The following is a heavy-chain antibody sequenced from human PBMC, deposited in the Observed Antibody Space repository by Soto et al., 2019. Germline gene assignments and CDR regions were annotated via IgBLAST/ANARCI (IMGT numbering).Heavy chain of an antibody. CDR3: VRDQKYFRVNGNWFDS. Sequence: ASVKVSCKASGYTSADFGISWVRQAPGQGPEWMGWVSGNNGASNPAPKVQGRITMTLDTSTGVSYMALRSLRSDDTAIYYCVRDQKYFRVNGNWFDSWGQGTLVTVSP. CDR1: GYTSADFG. J-gene: IGHJ5*01. CDR2: VSGNNGAS. V-gene: IGHV1-18*04. D-gene: IGHD2-2*01.